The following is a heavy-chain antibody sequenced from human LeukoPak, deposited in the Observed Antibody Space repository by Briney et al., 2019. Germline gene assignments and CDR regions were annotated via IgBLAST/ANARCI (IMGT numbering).Heavy chain of an antibody. V-gene: IGHV1-18*01. J-gene: IGHJ1*01. D-gene: IGHD2-21*01. Sequence: ASVKVSCKASGYTFTSYGISWVRQAPGQGLEWMGWISAYNGNTNYAQKRQGRATMTTDTSTSTAYMELRSLRSDDTAVYYCARVERAYCGGDCYSGYFQHWGQGTLVTVSS. CDR3: ARVERAYCGGDCYSGYFQH. CDR2: ISAYNGNT. CDR1: GYTFTSYG.